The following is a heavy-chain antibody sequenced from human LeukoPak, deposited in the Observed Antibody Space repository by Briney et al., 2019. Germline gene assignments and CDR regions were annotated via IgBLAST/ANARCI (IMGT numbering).Heavy chain of an antibody. V-gene: IGHV4-59*01. J-gene: IGHJ4*02. Sequence: PSETLSLTCNVCGDSISSYYWSWIRQPPGKGLEWIGHIYYSGSTNYNPSLKSRVTISVDTSKNQFSLKMSSVTAADTAVYYCARSRDGYNQNTPLFYWGQGTLVTVSS. CDR1: GDSISSYY. CDR3: ARSRDGYNQNTPLFY. D-gene: IGHD5-24*01. CDR2: IYYSGST.